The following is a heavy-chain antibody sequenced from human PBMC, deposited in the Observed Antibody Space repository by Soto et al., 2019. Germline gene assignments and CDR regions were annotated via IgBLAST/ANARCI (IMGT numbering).Heavy chain of an antibody. V-gene: IGHV1-8*01. CDR3: ARDQYCSSTSCAPYYYYYYMDV. J-gene: IGHJ6*03. CDR1: GYTFTSYD. Sequence: ASVKVSCKASGYTFTSYDINWVRQATGQGLEWMGWMNPNSGNTGYAQKFQVRVPMTRNTSISTAYMELSSLRSEDTAVYYCARDQYCSSTSCAPYYYYYYMDVWGKGTTVTVSS. CDR2: MNPNSGNT. D-gene: IGHD2-2*01.